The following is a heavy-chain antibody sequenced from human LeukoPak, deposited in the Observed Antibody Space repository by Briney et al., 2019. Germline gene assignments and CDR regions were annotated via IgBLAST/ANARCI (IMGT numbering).Heavy chain of an antibody. D-gene: IGHD7-27*01. V-gene: IGHV3-74*01. CDR1: GFAFSSNW. CDR2: INSGGSGT. CDR3: ATSLGPLTEY. J-gene: IGHJ4*02. Sequence: GGSLRLSCAASGFAFSSNWMLWVRQTPGKGLVWVSRINSGGSGTSYAASVEGRFTISRDNVKNTLYLQMDSLRAEDTAVYYCATSLGPLTEYWGQGTLVTVSS.